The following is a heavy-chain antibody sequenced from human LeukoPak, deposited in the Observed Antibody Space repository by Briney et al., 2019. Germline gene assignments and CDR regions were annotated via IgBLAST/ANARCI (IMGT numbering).Heavy chain of an antibody. CDR2: IKSKTDGGTT. V-gene: IGHV3-15*01. Sequence: GGSLRLSCAASGFIFSNAGMSWVRQAPGRGLDWFGRIKSKTDGGTTDYAAPVKGRFTISRDDSKNTLYLQMNSLKTEDTAVYYRTTAPIRLWNYDYWGQGTLVTVSS. J-gene: IGHJ4*02. CDR1: GFIFSNAG. D-gene: IGHD4/OR15-4a*01. CDR3: TTAPIRLWNYDY.